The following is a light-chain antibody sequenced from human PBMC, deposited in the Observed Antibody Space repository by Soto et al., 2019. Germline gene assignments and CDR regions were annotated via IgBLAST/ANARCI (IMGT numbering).Light chain of an antibody. J-gene: IGLJ2*01. CDR1: SSDVGAYTY. Sequence: QSALTQPASVSGSPGQSITISCTGTSSDVGAYTYVSWYQQHPGKAPKLIIYGVSYRPSGVSNRFSGSKSGNTASLTISGLQAEDEADYYCSSYTSSSTVVFGGGTKVTVL. CDR2: GVS. CDR3: SSYTSSSTVV. V-gene: IGLV2-14*01.